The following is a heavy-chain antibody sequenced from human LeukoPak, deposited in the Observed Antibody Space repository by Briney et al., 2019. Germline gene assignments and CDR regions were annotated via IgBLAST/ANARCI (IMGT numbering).Heavy chain of an antibody. Sequence: GGSLRLSCVGSGFTFSTYAMTWVRQAPGKGLEWVSSISGSGIDTHYADSVKGRFTISRDNSKNSLFLQMSSLRADDTAVYHCVKEGGLRVFSDWSESGYWGQGTLVTLSS. CDR3: VKEGGLRVFSDWSESGY. V-gene: IGHV3-23*01. CDR2: ISGSGIDT. D-gene: IGHD6-19*01. CDR1: GFTFSTYA. J-gene: IGHJ4*02.